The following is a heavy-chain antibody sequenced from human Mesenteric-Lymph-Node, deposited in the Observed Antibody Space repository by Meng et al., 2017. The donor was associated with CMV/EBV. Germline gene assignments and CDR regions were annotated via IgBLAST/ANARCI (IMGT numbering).Heavy chain of an antibody. CDR2: ITSSGGST. CDR3: AKDSSNWVKYFQH. CDR1: GFTFSSYA. Sequence: GESLKISCAASGFTFSSYAMSWVRQAPGKGLEWVSVITSSGGSTYYADSEKGRFSISRDNSKNTLYLQMNSLRAEDTAVYYCAKDSSNWVKYFQHWGQGTLVTVSS. D-gene: IGHD1-1*01. J-gene: IGHJ1*01. V-gene: IGHV3-23*01.